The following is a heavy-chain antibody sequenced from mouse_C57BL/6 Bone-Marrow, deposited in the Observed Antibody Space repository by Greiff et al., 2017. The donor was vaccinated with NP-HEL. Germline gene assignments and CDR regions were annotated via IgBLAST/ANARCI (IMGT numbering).Heavy chain of an antibody. CDR1: GYTFTDYY. V-gene: IGHV1-26*01. J-gene: IGHJ3*01. CDR2: INPNNGGT. Sequence: VQLQQSGPELVKPGASVKISCKASGYTFTDYYMNWVKQSHGKSLEWIGDINPNNGGTSYNQKFKGKATLTVDKSSSTAYMELRSLTSEDSAVCYCAIEAYWGQGTLVTVSA. CDR3: AIEAY.